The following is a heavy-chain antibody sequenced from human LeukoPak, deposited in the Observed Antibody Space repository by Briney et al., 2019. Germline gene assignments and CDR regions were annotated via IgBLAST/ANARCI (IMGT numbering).Heavy chain of an antibody. V-gene: IGHV4-34*01. J-gene: IGHJ4*02. CDR1: GGSISSYY. Sequence: SETLSLTCTVSGGSISSYYWSWIRQPPGKGLEWIGEINHSGSTNYNPSLKSRVTMSADTSKNQFSLKVNSMTAADTAVYYCARVDYGDYSKDFDYWGQGTLVTVSS. CDR2: INHSGST. CDR3: ARVDYGDYSKDFDY. D-gene: IGHD4-17*01.